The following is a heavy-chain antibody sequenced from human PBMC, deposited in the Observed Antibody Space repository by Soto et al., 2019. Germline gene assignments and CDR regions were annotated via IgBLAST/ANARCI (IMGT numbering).Heavy chain of an antibody. CDR1: GGSFSRYT. V-gene: IGHV1-69*04. CDR2: IIPILGIA. J-gene: IGHJ3*02. CDR3: ARDLRVYYYDFWSGFGAFDI. Sequence: SVKVSCKTAGGSFSRYTISWVRQAPGQGLEWMGRIIPILGIANYAQKLQGRVTMTTDTSTSTAYMELRSLRSDDTAVYYCARDLRVYYYDFWSGFGAFDIWGQGTMVTVSS. D-gene: IGHD3-3*01.